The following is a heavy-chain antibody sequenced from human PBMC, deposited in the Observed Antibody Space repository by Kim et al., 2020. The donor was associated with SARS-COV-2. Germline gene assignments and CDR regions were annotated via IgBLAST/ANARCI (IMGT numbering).Heavy chain of an antibody. J-gene: IGHJ3*02. CDR2: IYHGRTT. V-gene: IGHV4-4*02. D-gene: IGHD3-3*01. Sequence: SETLSLTCAVSGDSISSSNWWWWRRQPPKKLEWWIGVIYHGRTTNYNPSLKSRVTISVDKSKNQFSLKLSSVTAADTAVYYCARAYYDFCSGYPKGRRDACGISGHRAM. CDR3: ARAYYDFCSGYPKGRRDACGI. CDR1: GDSISSSNW.